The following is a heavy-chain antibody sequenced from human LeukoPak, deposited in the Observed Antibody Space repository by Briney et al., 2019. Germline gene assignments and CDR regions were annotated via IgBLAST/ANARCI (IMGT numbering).Heavy chain of an antibody. CDR1: GGSISSYY. J-gene: IGHJ5*02. D-gene: IGHD6-19*01. CDR3: ARDTSSSGRGWFDP. Sequence: SETLSRTCTVSGGSISSYYWSWIRQPPGKRLEWIGHIYYSGSTNYNPSLKSRVTISVDTSKNQFSLKLSSVTAADTAVYYCARDTSSSGRGWFDPWGQGTLVTVSS. CDR2: IYYSGST. V-gene: IGHV4-59*01.